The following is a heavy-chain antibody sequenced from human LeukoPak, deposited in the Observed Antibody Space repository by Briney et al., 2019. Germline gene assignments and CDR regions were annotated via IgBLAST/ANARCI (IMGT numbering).Heavy chain of an antibody. Sequence: PSETLSLTCTVSGGSISSYYGSWIRLPPGKGLKGMGYIYYTGATYYNPSLKSRVTISLDTSKNQFSLKLSSVTAADAAVYYCAGAGYSYGTGYYFDYWGQGALVTVSS. D-gene: IGHD5-18*01. CDR1: GGSISSYY. CDR3: AGAGYSYGTGYYFDY. CDR2: IYYTGAT. J-gene: IGHJ4*02. V-gene: IGHV4-59*13.